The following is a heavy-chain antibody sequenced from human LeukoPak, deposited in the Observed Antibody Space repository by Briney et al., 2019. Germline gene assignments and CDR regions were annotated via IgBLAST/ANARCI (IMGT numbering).Heavy chain of an antibody. Sequence: SETLSLTCTVSGGSISSYYWSWIRQPPGKGLEWIGYIYYSGSTNYNPSLKSRVTISVDTSKNQLSLKLSSVTAADTAVYYCARSSGYSYAPDWYFDLWGRGTLVTVSS. V-gene: IGHV4-59*12. J-gene: IGHJ2*01. CDR3: ARSSGYSYAPDWYFDL. CDR1: GGSISSYY. D-gene: IGHD3-22*01. CDR2: IYYSGST.